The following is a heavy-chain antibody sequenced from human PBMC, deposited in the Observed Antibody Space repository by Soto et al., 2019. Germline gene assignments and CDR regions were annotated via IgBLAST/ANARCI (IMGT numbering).Heavy chain of an antibody. CDR3: ATAGRGTEDSSAY. V-gene: IGHV1-24*01. CDR1: GYTLTELS. CDR2: FDPEDGET. J-gene: IGHJ4*02. Sequence: ASVKVSCKVSGYTLTELSMHWVRQAPGKGLEWMGGFDPEDGETIYAQKSQGRVTMTEDTSTDTVYMELSSLRSEDTAVYYCATAGRGTEDSSAYWGQGTLVTVSS. D-gene: IGHD3-22*01.